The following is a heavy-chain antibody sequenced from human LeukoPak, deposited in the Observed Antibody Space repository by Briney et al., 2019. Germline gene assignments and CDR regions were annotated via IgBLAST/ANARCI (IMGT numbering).Heavy chain of an antibody. CDR3: TRVGHIDEGIGY. V-gene: IGHV3-7*04. CDR1: GFPFSSYW. J-gene: IGHJ4*02. D-gene: IGHD3-9*01. CDR2: IKQDGSKK. Sequence: PGGSLRLSCVASGFPFSSYWMTWVRQAPGKGLEWVANIKQDGSKKSYVDSVKGRFTISRDNAKNSLYLQMNSLRAEDTAIYYCTRVGHIDEGIGYWGQGTLVTVSS.